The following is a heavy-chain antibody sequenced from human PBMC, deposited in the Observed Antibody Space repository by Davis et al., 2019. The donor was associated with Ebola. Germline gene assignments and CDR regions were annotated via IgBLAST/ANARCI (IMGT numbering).Heavy chain of an antibody. CDR1: GFTFSSYG. V-gene: IGHV1-2*02. CDR3: ARYDGEGTFFDY. Sequence: PGGSLRLSCAASGFTFSSYGMHWVRQAPGQGLEWMGWINPNSGGTNYAQKFQGRVTMTRDTSISTAYMELSRLRSDDTAVYYCARYDGEGTFFDYWGQGTLVTVSS. J-gene: IGHJ4*02. CDR2: INPNSGGT. D-gene: IGHD3-10*01.